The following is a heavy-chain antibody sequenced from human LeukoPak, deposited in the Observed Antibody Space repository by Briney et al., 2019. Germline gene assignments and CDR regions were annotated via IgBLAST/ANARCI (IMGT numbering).Heavy chain of an antibody. D-gene: IGHD4-17*01. CDR3: ARMGDYGDFLDY. CDR2: INPNSGGT. CDR1: GYTFTGYY. V-gene: IGHV1-2*04. Sequence: ASVKVSCKASGYTFTGYYMHWVRQAPGQGLEWMGWINPNSGGTNYAQKFQGWVTMTRVTSISTAYMELSRLRSDDTAVYYCARMGDYGDFLDYWGQGTLVTVSS. J-gene: IGHJ4*02.